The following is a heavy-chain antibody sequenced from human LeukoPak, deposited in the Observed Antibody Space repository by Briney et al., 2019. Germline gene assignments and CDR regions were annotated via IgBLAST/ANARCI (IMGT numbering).Heavy chain of an antibody. Sequence: KGGESLKISCKGSGYSFTSYWIGWVRQMPGKGLEWMGIIYPGDSDTRYSPSFQGQVTISADKSISTAYLQWSSLKASDTAMYYCARPGRGYSYGEGAFDIWGQGTMVTVSS. J-gene: IGHJ3*02. CDR3: ARPGRGYSYGEGAFDI. V-gene: IGHV5-51*01. D-gene: IGHD5-18*01. CDR2: IYPGDSDT. CDR1: GYSFTSYW.